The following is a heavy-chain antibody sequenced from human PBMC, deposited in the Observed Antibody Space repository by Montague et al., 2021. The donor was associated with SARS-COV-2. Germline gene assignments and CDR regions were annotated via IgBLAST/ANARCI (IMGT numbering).Heavy chain of an antibody. CDR1: GGSISDNNW. V-gene: IGHV4-4*02. CDR2: ISLGGHT. CDR3: ARDIWEPEVRSRGWFDP. Sequence: SETLSLTCGVSGGSISDNNWWSWVRQSPETGLEWIGEISLGGHTDYNPSLKSRVTISLDKSKNQFSLTLTSVTAADTAVYYCARDIWEPEVRSRGWFDPWGQGILVTVS. J-gene: IGHJ5*02. D-gene: IGHD1-26*01.